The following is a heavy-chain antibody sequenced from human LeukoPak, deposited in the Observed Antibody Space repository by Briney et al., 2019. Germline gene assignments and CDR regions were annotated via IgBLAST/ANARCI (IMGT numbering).Heavy chain of an antibody. V-gene: IGHV4-59*11. J-gene: IGHJ4*02. D-gene: IGHD5-18*01. CDR1: GASISSHY. Sequence: SETLSLTCTVSGASISSHYWSWIRQPPGKGLEWIGDSSNSGSTNYNPSLKSRVTISVDTSKNQFSLKLTSVTAADTAVYYCARAGGVHDTPMDLDYWGQGTLVTVSS. CDR3: ARAGGVHDTPMDLDY. CDR2: SSNSGST.